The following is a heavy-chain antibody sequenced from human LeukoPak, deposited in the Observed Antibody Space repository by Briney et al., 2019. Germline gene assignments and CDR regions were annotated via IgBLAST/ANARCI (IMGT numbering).Heavy chain of an antibody. D-gene: IGHD4-17*01. CDR2: IYTSGST. CDR1: GDSISSYY. J-gene: IGHJ2*01. CDR3: ARQVRGDGDYLPYWYFDL. V-gene: IGHV4-4*07. Sequence: SETLSLTCTVSGDSISSYYWSWIRQPAGKGLEWIGRIYTSGSTNYNPSLKSRVTMSVDTSKNQFSLKLSSVTAADTAVYYCARQVRGDGDYLPYWYFDLWGRGTLVTVSS.